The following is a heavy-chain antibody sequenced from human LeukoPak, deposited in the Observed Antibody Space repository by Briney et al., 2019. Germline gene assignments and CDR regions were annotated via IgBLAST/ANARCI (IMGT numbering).Heavy chain of an antibody. CDR2: ISSGGDIM. J-gene: IGHJ1*01. V-gene: IGHV3-11*01. Sequence: GGSLRLSCAASGLRFSDYYVSWIRQAPGKGPQWVSYISSGGDIMHYADSVKGRFTSSRDNAKNSGCLEMNSLGAEDTAVYYCATNLIGAGEYFQQWGQGTLVTVSS. CDR1: GLRFSDYY. CDR3: ATNLIGAGEYFQQ. D-gene: IGHD2/OR15-2a*01.